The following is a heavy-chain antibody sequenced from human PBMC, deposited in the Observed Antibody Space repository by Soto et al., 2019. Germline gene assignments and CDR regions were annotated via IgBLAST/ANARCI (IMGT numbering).Heavy chain of an antibody. V-gene: IGHV1-18*01. CDR2: INSSDGNR. Sequence: ASVKVSCKASWDRFSFYCRNSVRQAPGEGLEWMGWINSSDGNRNFAQKFEDRVNMTTATSTNTVFLELRSLKSDDTAIYYCARDRLRGYDSSGFHSWGQGTMVT. D-gene: IGHD3-22*01. CDR3: ARDRLRGYDSSGFHS. J-gene: IGHJ4*02. CDR1: WDRFSFYC.